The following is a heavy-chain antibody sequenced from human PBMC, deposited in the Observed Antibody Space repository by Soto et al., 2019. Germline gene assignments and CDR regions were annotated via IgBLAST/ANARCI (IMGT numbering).Heavy chain of an antibody. J-gene: IGHJ6*03. CDR3: ASGSGHDYGDYVGLDYYYYMDV. D-gene: IGHD4-17*01. V-gene: IGHV4-59*01. CDR1: GGSISSYY. CDR2: IYYSGST. Sequence: PSETLSLTCTVSGGSISSYYWSWIRQPPGKGLEWIGYIYYSGSTNYNPSLKSRVTISVDTSKNQFSLKLSSVTAADTAVYYCASGSGHDYGDYVGLDYYYYMDVWGKGTTVTVSS.